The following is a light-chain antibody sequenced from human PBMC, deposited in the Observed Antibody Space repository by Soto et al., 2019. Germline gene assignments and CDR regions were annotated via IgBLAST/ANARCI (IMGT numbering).Light chain of an antibody. CDR2: GAS. V-gene: IGKV3-20*01. Sequence: DIVLTQSPGTLSLSPGERATLSCRASQSVSSSYLARYQQKPGQAPRLLIYGASSRATGIPDRFSGSGSGTDFTLTISRLEPEDFAVYYCQQYGNSPITLGQGTRLEIK. J-gene: IGKJ5*01. CDR3: QQYGNSPIT. CDR1: QSVSSSY.